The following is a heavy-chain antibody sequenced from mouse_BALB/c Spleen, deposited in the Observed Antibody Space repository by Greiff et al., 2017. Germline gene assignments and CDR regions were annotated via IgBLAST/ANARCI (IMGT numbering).Heavy chain of an antibody. CDR3: ARDYDYDEYYAMDY. V-gene: IGHV2-9*02. J-gene: IGHJ4*01. CDR1: GFSLTSYG. Sequence: VKLVESGPGLVAPSQSLSITCTVSGFSLTSYGVHWVRQPPGKGLEWLGVIWAGGSTNYNSALMSRLSISKDNSKSQVFLKMNSLQTDDTAMYYCARDYDYDEYYAMDYWGQGTSVTVSS. CDR2: IWAGGST. D-gene: IGHD2-4*01.